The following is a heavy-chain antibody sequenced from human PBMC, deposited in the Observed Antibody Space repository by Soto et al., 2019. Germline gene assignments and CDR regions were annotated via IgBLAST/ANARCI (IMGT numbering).Heavy chain of an antibody. CDR2: INAGNGNT. CDR3: ARDRGSYSAPFDY. J-gene: IGHJ4*02. V-gene: IGHV1-3*01. Sequence: ASVKVSCKASGYTFTSYAMHWVRQAPGQRLEWMGWINAGNGNTKYSQKFQGRVSITRDTSASTAYMELSSLRSEDTAVYYCARDRGSYSAPFDYWGQGTLVTVSS. D-gene: IGHD1-26*01. CDR1: GYTFTSYA.